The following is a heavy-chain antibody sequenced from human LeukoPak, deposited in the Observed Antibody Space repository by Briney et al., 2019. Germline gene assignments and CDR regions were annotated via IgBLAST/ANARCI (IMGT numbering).Heavy chain of an antibody. V-gene: IGHV3-33*01. CDR2: IWYDGSNE. Sequence: GGSLRLSCVASGFTFSAYGMHWVRQAPGKWLEWEAVIWYDGSNEYYADSVKGRFTISRDNSKNTLYLLMNSLRAEDTAVYYCAHSNGEYQLLPPWFDPWGQGTLVTVSS. D-gene: IGHD2-2*01. J-gene: IGHJ5*02. CDR3: AHSNGEYQLLPPWFDP. CDR1: GFTFSAYG.